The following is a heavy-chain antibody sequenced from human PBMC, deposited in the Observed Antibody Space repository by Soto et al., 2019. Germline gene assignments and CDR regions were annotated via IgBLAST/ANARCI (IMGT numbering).Heavy chain of an antibody. V-gene: IGHV4-30-2*01. CDR1: GCSISSGGYS. J-gene: IGHJ6*02. CDR2: IYHSGST. CDR3: ARDHQSYYGMDV. Sequence: TLSLPCAVSGCSISSGGYSWSWIRQPPGKGLEWIGYIYHSGSTYYNPSLKSRVTISVDRSKNQFSLKLSSVTAADTAVYYCARDHQSYYGMDVWGQGTTVTVSS.